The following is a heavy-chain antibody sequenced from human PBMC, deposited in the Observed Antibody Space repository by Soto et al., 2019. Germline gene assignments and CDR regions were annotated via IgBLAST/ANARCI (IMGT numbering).Heavy chain of an antibody. D-gene: IGHD4-4*01. J-gene: IGHJ6*02. CDR1: GGTFSSYA. CDR3: ARDPYIYYYYYGMDV. Sequence: VASVKVSCKASGGTFSSYAISWVRQAPGQGLEWMGGIIPIFGTANYAQKFQGRVTITADESTSTAYMELSSLRSEDTAVYYCARDPYIYYYYYGMDVWGQGTTVTVSS. V-gene: IGHV1-69*13. CDR2: IIPIFGTA.